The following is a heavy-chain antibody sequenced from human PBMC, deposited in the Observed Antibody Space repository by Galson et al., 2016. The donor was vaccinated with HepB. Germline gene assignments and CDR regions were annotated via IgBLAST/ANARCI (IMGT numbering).Heavy chain of an antibody. Sequence: SLRLSCAASGFTFSDYWMNWVHQAPGKGLEWVANIRQEGSGKNYVDSVKGRFTISRDNPKKSLYLQMNILRAEDTAVYYCARGLDATMGGGWHYGMDVWGQGTTVTVSS. D-gene: IGHD5-18*01. CDR1: GFTFSDYW. J-gene: IGHJ6*02. CDR3: ARGLDATMGGGWHYGMDV. CDR2: IRQEGSGK. V-gene: IGHV3-7*01.